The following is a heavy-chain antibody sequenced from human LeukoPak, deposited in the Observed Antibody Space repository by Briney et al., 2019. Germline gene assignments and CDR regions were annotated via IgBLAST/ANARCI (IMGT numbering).Heavy chain of an antibody. Sequence: GGSLRLSCAASGFTFSAYSMNWVRQAPGKGLEWVSYISGGDNTIYYADSVKGRFTISRDNANGLLYLQMSSLGDEDTAIYYCAREGYNNYGTRYFDYWGQGTLVTVSS. V-gene: IGHV3-48*02. CDR3: AREGYNNYGTRYFDY. J-gene: IGHJ4*02. D-gene: IGHD4-11*01. CDR1: GFTFSAYS. CDR2: ISGGDNTI.